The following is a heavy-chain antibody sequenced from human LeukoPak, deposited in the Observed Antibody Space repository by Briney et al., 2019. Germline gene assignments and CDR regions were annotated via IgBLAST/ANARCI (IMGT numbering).Heavy chain of an antibody. Sequence: GGSLRLSCAASGFTFSSYSMNWVRQAPGKGLEWVAVISYDGSNKYYADSVKGRFTISRDNSKNTLYLQMNSLRAEDTAVYYCATSHYYDTAQYFDYWGQGTLVTVSS. D-gene: IGHD3-22*01. CDR3: ATSHYYDTAQYFDY. J-gene: IGHJ4*02. CDR1: GFTFSSYS. CDR2: ISYDGSNK. V-gene: IGHV3-30*03.